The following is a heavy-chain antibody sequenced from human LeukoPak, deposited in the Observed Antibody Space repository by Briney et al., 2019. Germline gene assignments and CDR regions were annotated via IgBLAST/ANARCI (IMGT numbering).Heavy chain of an antibody. CDR3: ARVVRGVIRRYYYYMDV. J-gene: IGHJ6*03. Sequence: PSGTLSLTCSVSGGSISTYYWSWIRQSPGKGLEWIGYIYYSENTNYNPSLKSRVTISLDTSKNQFSLKLNSVTAADTAVYYCARVVRGVIRRYYYYMDVWGKGTTVTVSS. CDR2: IYYSENT. CDR1: GGSISTYY. V-gene: IGHV4-59*01. D-gene: IGHD3-10*01.